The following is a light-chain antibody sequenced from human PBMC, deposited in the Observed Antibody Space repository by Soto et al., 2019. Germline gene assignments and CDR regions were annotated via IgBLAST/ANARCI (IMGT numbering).Light chain of an antibody. V-gene: IGLV2-14*01. J-gene: IGLJ2*01. CDR1: SSDVGGYNY. Sequence: QSALTQPASVSGSPGQSITISCTGTSSDVGGYNYVSWYQQHPGKAPKLMIYDVSNRPSGVSNRFSGSKSSNTASLTISGLQAEDGADYYCSSYTSSSSLYVVFGGGTQLTVL. CDR3: SSYTSSSSLYVV. CDR2: DVS.